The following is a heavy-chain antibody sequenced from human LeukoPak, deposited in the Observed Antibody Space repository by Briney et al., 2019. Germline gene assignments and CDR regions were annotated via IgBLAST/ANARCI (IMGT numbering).Heavy chain of an antibody. V-gene: IGHV3-30*02. CDR1: GFTFSSYG. J-gene: IGHJ4*02. Sequence: PGGSLRLSCAASGFTFSSYGMHWVCQAPGKGLEWVAFIRYDGNNKYYADSVKGRFTISRDNSKNTLFLQMNSLRPEDTAVYYCAKVRESYSSSLYYLDYWGQGTLVAVSS. D-gene: IGHD6-6*01. CDR3: AKVRESYSSSLYYLDY. CDR2: IRYDGNNK.